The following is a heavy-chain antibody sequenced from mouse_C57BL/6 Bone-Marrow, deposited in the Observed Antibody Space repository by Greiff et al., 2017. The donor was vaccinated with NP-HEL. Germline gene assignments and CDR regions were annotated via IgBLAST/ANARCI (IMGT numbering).Heavy chain of an antibody. J-gene: IGHJ2*01. CDR1: GYTFTSYW. Sequence: VQLQQPGAELVMPGASVKLSCKASGYTFTSYWMHWVKQRPGQGLEWIGEIDPSDSYTNYHQKFKGKSTLTVDKSSSTAYMQLSSLTSEDSAVYYCARIHYYGSRGDYWGQGTTLTVSS. V-gene: IGHV1-69*01. CDR3: ARIHYYGSRGDY. D-gene: IGHD1-1*01. CDR2: IDPSDSYT.